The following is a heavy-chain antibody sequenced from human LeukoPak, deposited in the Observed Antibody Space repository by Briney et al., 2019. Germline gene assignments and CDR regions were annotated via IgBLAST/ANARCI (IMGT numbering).Heavy chain of an antibody. Sequence: PGGSLRLSCAASGFTFSSYNMNWVRQAPGKGLEWVSSISSSSSYIYYADSVKGRFTISRDNAKNSLYLQMNSLRAEDTAVYYCARLQPGYYYDSSGYYPIDYWGQGTLVTVSS. CDR1: GFTFSSYN. J-gene: IGHJ4*02. V-gene: IGHV3-21*01. D-gene: IGHD3-22*01. CDR2: ISSSSSYI. CDR3: ARLQPGYYYDSSGYYPIDY.